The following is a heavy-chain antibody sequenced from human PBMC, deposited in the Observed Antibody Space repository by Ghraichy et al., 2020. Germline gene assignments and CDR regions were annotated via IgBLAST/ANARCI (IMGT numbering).Heavy chain of an antibody. Sequence: GGSLRLSCAASGFTFSSYAMIWVRQAPGRGLEWVSGISGNGGYTYYADSVKGRFSISRDNSKNALYLQMDSLRAEDTAVYYCAKSAYISSGYFRFDYWGQGTLVTVSS. CDR1: GFTFSSYA. CDR3: AKSAYISSGYFRFDY. J-gene: IGHJ4*02. CDR2: ISGNGGYT. V-gene: IGHV3-23*01. D-gene: IGHD3-22*01.